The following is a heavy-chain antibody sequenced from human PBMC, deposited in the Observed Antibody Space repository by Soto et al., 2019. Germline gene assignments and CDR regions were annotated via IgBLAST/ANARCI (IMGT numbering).Heavy chain of an antibody. CDR1: GYTFTSYG. J-gene: IGHJ6*02. D-gene: IGHD3-22*01. CDR2: INAGNGNT. Sequence: ASVKVSCKASGYTFTSYGTHWVRQAPGQRLEWTGWINAGNGNTKYSEKFQGRVTITRDTSASTAYLELSSLRSEDTAVYYCARDPNDSSAYYHHYYYGMDVWGQGTTVTVSS. CDR3: ARDPNDSSAYYHHYYYGMDV. V-gene: IGHV1-3*01.